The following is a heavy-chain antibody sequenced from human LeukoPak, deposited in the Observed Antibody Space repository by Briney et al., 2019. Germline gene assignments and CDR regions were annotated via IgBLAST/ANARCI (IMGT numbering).Heavy chain of an antibody. CDR1: GYTFTGYY. V-gene: IGHV1-2*06. D-gene: IGHD3-22*01. CDR2: INPNSGGT. Sequence: GASVKVSCKASGYTFTGYYMHWVRQAPGQGLERMGRINPNSGGTNYAQKFQGRVTMTRDTSISTAYMELSRLRSDDTAVYYCARGGKNYYDSSGYYSLFDYWGQGTLVTVSS. J-gene: IGHJ4*02. CDR3: ARGGKNYYDSSGYYSLFDY.